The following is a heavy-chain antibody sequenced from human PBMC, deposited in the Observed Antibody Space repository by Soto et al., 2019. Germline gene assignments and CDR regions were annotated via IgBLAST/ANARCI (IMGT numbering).Heavy chain of an antibody. CDR3: VRGAARRPPVTRALDL. CDR1: GYHVTNHA. V-gene: IGHV1-3*01. J-gene: IGHJ2*01. CDR2: RKAATGNP. Sequence: HVEIVQSGAEVKMPGASVNVSCKSSGYHVTNHAGHWVRQAPGQRLERLGRRKAATGNPQYSQRLQDRIIIIRDTSASTASMELSSLRSEDTAVYYCVRGAARRPPVTRALDLWGRGTFVTVSS. D-gene: IGHD4-17*01.